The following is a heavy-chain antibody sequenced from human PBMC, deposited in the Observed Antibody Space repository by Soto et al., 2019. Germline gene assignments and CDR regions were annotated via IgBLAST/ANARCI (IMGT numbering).Heavy chain of an antibody. V-gene: IGHV4-30-2*01. CDR2: IYHSGST. Sequence: PSETLSLTCAVSGGSISSGGYSWSWIRQPPGKGLEWIGEIYHSGSTNYNPSLKSRVTISVDKSKNQFSLKLSSVTAADTAVYYCARDLSYSSGHWGQGTLVTVSS. CDR3: ARDLSYSSGH. CDR1: GGSISSGGYS. D-gene: IGHD3-10*01. J-gene: IGHJ4*02.